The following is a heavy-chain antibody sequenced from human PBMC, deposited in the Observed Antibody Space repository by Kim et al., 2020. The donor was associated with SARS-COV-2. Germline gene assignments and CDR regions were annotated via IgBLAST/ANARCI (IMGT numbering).Heavy chain of an antibody. CDR2: IYGGGAS. J-gene: IGHJ5*01. CDR3: AREGHPLGWFDS. D-gene: IGHD3-16*01. Sequence: GGSLRLSCEASGFTVSDSYMSWVRQGPGEGLEWVSVIYGGGASYYADSVKGQFTISRDNSKKKVHLQINSLTDEDTALYYCAREGHPLGWFDSWGQGTLVTVSA. V-gene: IGHV3-53*01. CDR1: GFTVSDSY.